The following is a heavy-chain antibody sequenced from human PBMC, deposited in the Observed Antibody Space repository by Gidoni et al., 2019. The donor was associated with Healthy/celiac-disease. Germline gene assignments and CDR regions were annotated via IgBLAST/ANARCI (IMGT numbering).Heavy chain of an antibody. Sequence: VRQAPGKGLEWVANIKQDGSEKYYGDSVKGRFTISRDNAKNSLYLQMNSLRAEDTAVYYCARLSVTTLAFDIWGQGTMVTVSS. CDR2: IKQDGSEK. D-gene: IGHD4-17*01. J-gene: IGHJ3*02. CDR3: ARLSVTTLAFDI. V-gene: IGHV3-7*01.